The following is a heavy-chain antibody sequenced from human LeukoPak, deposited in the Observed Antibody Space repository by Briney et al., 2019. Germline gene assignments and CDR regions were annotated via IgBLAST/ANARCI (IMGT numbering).Heavy chain of an antibody. CDR3: AREDGEGASLTG. CDR1: GASISSGNYY. V-gene: IGHV4-39*07. Sequence: SETLSLTCNVSGASISSGNYYWGWIRQSPGKDLEWIGSIYHTGSTYYNPSLKSRVTISVDTSKNQFSLRLSSVTAADTAVYYCAREDGEGASLTGWGQGTLVTVSS. J-gene: IGHJ4*02. CDR2: IYHTGST. D-gene: IGHD3-9*01.